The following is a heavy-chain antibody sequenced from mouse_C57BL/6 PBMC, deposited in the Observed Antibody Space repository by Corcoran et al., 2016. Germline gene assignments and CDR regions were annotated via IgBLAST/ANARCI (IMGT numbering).Heavy chain of an antibody. D-gene: IGHD1-1*01. V-gene: IGHV1-81*01. Sequence: QVQLQQSGAELARPGASVKLSCKASGYTFTSYGISWVKQRTGQGLEWIGEIYPRSGNTYYNAKFKGKATLTADKSSSTAYMELRSLTSEDSAFYFCARGAVIATVVHYFDYWGQGTTLTVSS. J-gene: IGHJ2*01. CDR3: ARGAVIATVVHYFDY. CDR2: IYPRSGNT. CDR1: GYTFTSYG.